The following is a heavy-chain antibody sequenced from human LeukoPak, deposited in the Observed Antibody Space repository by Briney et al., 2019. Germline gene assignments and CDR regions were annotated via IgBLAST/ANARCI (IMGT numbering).Heavy chain of an antibody. CDR2: ITATGDTA. CDR3: AGDRNSDWYSPLDY. CDR1: GFTFTKCA. J-gene: IGHJ4*02. Sequence: GGSLRLSCVASGFTFTKCAMSWIRQAPGKVLEWVALITATGDTAYYADSVKGRFTISRDNSRNTVYMQMDSLRAEDAAIYYCAGDRNSDWYSPLDYGGQGSQVTVSP. D-gene: IGHD6-19*01. V-gene: IGHV3-23*01.